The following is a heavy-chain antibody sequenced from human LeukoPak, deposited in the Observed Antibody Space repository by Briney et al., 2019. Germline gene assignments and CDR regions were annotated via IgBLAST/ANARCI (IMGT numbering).Heavy chain of an antibody. J-gene: IGHJ3*02. Sequence: PGGSLRLSCAASGFTVSSNYMSWVRQAPGKGLEWVSVIYSGGSTYYADSVKGRFTISRDNSKNTLYLQMNRLRAEDTAVCYCARDHPFYYGSGSPLGAFDIWGQGTMVTVSS. CDR3: ARDHPFYYGSGSPLGAFDI. CDR2: IYSGGST. V-gene: IGHV3-53*01. CDR1: GFTVSSNY. D-gene: IGHD3-10*01.